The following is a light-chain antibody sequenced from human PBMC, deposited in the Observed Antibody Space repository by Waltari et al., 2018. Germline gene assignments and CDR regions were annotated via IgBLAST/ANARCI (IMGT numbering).Light chain of an antibody. CDR2: DAS. J-gene: IGKJ1*01. CDR3: QHDVRLPVT. V-gene: IGKV3-20*01. CDR1: QSFTRY. Sequence: EIVLTQSPGTLSFSPGERATLPCRASQSFTRYLAWYQHKPGQAPRLLIYDASTRAAGIADRFSGSGFGTDFTLTISRLEPEDSAVYYCQHDVRLPVTFGQGTKVEIK.